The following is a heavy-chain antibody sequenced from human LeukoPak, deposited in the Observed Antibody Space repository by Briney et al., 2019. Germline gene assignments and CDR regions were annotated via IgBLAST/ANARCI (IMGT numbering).Heavy chain of an antibody. CDR2: INTNTGNP. J-gene: IGHJ4*02. V-gene: IGHV7-4-1*02. CDR3: ARENSGSYGAFDY. D-gene: IGHD1-26*01. CDR1: GYTFTSHA. Sequence: ASVKVSCKAFGYTFTSHAMNWVRQAPGQGLEWMGWINTNTGNPTYAQGFTGRFVFSLDTSVSTAYLQISRLKAKDTAVYYCARENSGSYGAFDYWGQGTLVTVPS.